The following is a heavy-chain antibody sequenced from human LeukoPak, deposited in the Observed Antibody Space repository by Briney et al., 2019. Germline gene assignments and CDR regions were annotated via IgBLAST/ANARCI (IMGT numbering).Heavy chain of an antibody. CDR1: GFTFSSYA. CDR3: ARDSGAFAGVYFDAFDF. V-gene: IGHV3-7*01. D-gene: IGHD3-10*01. CDR2: IKGDGSQK. J-gene: IGHJ3*01. Sequence: PGGSLRLSCAASGFTFSSYAMSWVRQAPGKGLEWVANIKGDGSQKYYVDSVKGRFTIPRDNAKNSLYLQMNSLRAEDMAIYYCARDSGAFAGVYFDAFDFWGQGTVVTVSS.